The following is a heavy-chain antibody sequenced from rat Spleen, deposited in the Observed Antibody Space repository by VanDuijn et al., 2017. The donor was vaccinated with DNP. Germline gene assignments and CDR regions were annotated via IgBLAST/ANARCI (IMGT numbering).Heavy chain of an antibody. D-gene: IGHD1-9*01. Sequence: QVHLKESGPGLVQPSQTLSLTCTVSGFSLTNFNVHWIRQPTGKGLEWMGVMWTDGNTDYNSALKSRLSISRDTSKSQLFLEMNSLKAEDIATYYCAREGRDHTNDDYNYYFDYWGQGVMVTVSS. V-gene: IGHV2-30*01. CDR3: AREGRDHTNDDYNYYFDY. CDR2: MWTDGNT. J-gene: IGHJ2*01. CDR1: GFSLTNFN.